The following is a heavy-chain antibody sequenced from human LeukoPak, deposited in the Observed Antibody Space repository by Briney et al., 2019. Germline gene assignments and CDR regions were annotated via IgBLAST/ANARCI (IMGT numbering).Heavy chain of an antibody. CDR2: ISSGDST. CDR1: GFTLRSYS. D-gene: IGHD6-25*01. Sequence: GGSLRLSCAASGFTLRSYSMNRVRQAPGKGLEWVSVISSGDSTYYADSVKGRFTISRDNSKNTLYLQMNSLRVEDTAVYYCGRDLIGTAASWDSWGQGTLVTVSS. V-gene: IGHV3-53*01. J-gene: IGHJ4*02. CDR3: GRDLIGTAASWDS.